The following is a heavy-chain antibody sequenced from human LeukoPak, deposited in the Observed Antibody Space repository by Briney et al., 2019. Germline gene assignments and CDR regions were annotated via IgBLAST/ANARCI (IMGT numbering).Heavy chain of an antibody. CDR1: GGSISSSNW. CDR3: AREEMITFGGVMRAFDI. Sequence: SGTLSLTCAVSGGSISSSNWWSWVRQPPGKGLEWIGEIYHSGSTNYNPSLKSRVTISVDTSKNQFSLKLSSVTAADTAVYYCAREEMITFGGVMRAFDIWGQGTMVTVSS. J-gene: IGHJ3*02. CDR2: IYHSGST. V-gene: IGHV4-4*02. D-gene: IGHD3-16*01.